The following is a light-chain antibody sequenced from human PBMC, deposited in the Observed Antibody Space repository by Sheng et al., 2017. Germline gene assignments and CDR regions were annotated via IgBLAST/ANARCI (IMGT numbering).Light chain of an antibody. V-gene: IGKV1-17*01. CDR3: QQSKSSSLT. J-gene: IGKJ4*01. CDR1: QGISND. CDR2: SAS. Sequence: DVQLTQSPPFLSASVGDRVTITCRASQGISNDLGWYQQKPGKAPKRLIYSASNLQSGAPSRFSGSGSGTDFTLTINGLEPEDFATYYCQQSKSSSLTFGGGTKVEIK.